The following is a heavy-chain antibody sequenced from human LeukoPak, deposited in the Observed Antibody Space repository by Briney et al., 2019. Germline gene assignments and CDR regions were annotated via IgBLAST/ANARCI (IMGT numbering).Heavy chain of an antibody. D-gene: IGHD6-13*01. Sequence: GGSLRLSCAASGFTFSSYAMRWVRQAAGKGLEWVSGISGSGGSTYYADSVKGRSTISRDNSKNTLYLQMNSLRAEDTAVYYCAKDHRSWSEYWGQGTLVTVSS. CDR2: ISGSGGST. V-gene: IGHV3-23*01. CDR3: AKDHRSWSEY. J-gene: IGHJ4*02. CDR1: GFTFSSYA.